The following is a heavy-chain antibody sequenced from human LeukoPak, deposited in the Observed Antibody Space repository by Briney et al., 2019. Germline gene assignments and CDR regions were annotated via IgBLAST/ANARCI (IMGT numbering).Heavy chain of an antibody. J-gene: IGHJ4*02. Sequence: GGSLRLSCAASGFTFSSYSMNWVRQAPGKGLEWVSYIGISSSTIDYADSVKGRFTISRDDPHNTLYLQMNSLRAEDTAVYFCARGGVDYYGSGTYYLMYYFDYWGQGALVTVSS. CDR3: ARGGVDYYGSGTYYLMYYFDY. CDR1: GFTFSSYS. D-gene: IGHD3-10*01. CDR2: IGISSSTI. V-gene: IGHV3-48*01.